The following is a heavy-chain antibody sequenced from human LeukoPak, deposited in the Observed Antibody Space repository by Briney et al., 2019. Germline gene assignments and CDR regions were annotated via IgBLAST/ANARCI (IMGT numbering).Heavy chain of an antibody. CDR3: ARAAGYCSSTSCYYYYYMDV. CDR2: IYYSGST. V-gene: IGHV4-59*01. D-gene: IGHD2-2*01. Sequence: PSETLSLTCTVSGGSISSYYWSWIRQPPGKVLEWIGYIYYSGSTNYNPSLKSRVTISVDTSKNQFSLKLSSVTAADTAVYYCARAAGYCSSTSCYYYYYMDVWGKGTTVTVSS. CDR1: GGSISSYY. J-gene: IGHJ6*03.